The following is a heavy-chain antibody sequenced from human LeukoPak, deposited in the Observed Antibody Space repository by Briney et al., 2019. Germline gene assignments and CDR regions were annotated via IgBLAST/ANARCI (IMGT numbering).Heavy chain of an antibody. Sequence: SETLSLTCTVSGGSISSSYWSWIRQPPGKGLEWVGYIYTSGTTNYNPSLKSRGTISVDTSKDQFSLKLSSVTAADTAVYYCARHAFGLLNNWFDPWGQGTLVTVSS. CDR1: GGSISSSY. J-gene: IGHJ5*02. CDR3: ARHAFGLLNNWFDP. CDR2: IYTSGTT. D-gene: IGHD3/OR15-3a*01. V-gene: IGHV4-4*09.